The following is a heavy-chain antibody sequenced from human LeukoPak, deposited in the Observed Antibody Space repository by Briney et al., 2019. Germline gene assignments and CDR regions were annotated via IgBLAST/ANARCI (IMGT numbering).Heavy chain of an antibody. Sequence: GGSLRLSCAGSGFSFSDYSMNWVRQAPGKGLEWVSYISRDSSNIYYVDSVKGRFTISRDNGKNSVFLQMNSLRDEDTAVYYCARYGYGYGTPFDYWGQGTLVTVSS. J-gene: IGHJ4*02. D-gene: IGHD5-18*01. CDR2: ISRDSSNI. CDR3: ARYGYGYGTPFDY. V-gene: IGHV3-48*02. CDR1: GFSFSDYS.